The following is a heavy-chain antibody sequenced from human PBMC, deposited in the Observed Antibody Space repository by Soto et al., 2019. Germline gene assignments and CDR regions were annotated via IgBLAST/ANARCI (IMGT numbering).Heavy chain of an antibody. V-gene: IGHV1-69*02. CDR3: ARGYCSGGSCYTHGWFDP. D-gene: IGHD2-15*01. J-gene: IGHJ5*02. Sequence: GASVKVSCKASGGTFSSYTISWVRQAPGQGLEWMGRIIPILGIANYAQKFQGRVTITADKSTSTAYMELSSLRSEDTAVYYCARGYCSGGSCYTHGWFDPWGQGTLVTVSS. CDR1: GGTFSSYT. CDR2: IIPILGIA.